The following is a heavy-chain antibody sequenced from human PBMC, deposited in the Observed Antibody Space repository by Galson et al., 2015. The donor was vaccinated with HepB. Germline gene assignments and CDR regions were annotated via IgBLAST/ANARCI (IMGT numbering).Heavy chain of an antibody. CDR1: GFTFSSYG. Sequence: FLRLSCAASGFTFSSYGMHWVRQAPGKGLEWVAFIRYDGSNKYYADSVKGRFTISRDNSKNTLYLQMNSLRAEDTAVYYCAKVRGIYSGYGVFDYWGQGTLVTVSS. J-gene: IGHJ4*02. CDR3: AKVRGIYSGYGVFDY. V-gene: IGHV3-30*02. CDR2: IRYDGSNK. D-gene: IGHD5-12*01.